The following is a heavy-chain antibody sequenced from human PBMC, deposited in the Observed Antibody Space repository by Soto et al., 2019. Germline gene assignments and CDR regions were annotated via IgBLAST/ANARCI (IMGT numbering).Heavy chain of an antibody. CDR1: GYSFTSYW. CDR2: IYPDNFDT. J-gene: IGHJ6*02. Sequence: GESLKISCKASGYSFTSYWIGWVRQMPGKGLEWMGIIYPDNFDTRYSPSLEGQVTISADQSITTAYLQWSSLKASDTAMYYCARLGSSSWYGLGYGMDVWGQGTTVTVSS. V-gene: IGHV5-51*01. D-gene: IGHD6-13*01. CDR3: ARLGSSSWYGLGYGMDV.